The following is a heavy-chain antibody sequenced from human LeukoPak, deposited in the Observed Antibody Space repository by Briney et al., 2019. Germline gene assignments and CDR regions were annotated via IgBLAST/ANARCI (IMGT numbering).Heavy chain of an antibody. CDR1: AGSFSGHY. V-gene: IGHV4-34*01. CDR2: INHSGST. Sequence: PSETLSLTCAVYAGSFSGHYWSWIRQPPGKELEWIGEINHSGSTNYNPSLRSRVIISVDTSKNQFSLNVSSVTAADTAVYYCARDASPRGVAAGRDDYWGQGTLVTVSS. D-gene: IGHD6-13*01. CDR3: ARDASPRGVAAGRDDY. J-gene: IGHJ4*02.